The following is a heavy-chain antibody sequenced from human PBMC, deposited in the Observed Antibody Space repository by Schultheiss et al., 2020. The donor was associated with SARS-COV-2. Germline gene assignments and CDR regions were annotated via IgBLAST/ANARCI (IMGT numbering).Heavy chain of an antibody. CDR3: ARDYSNIDYDYDYGMDV. V-gene: IGHV4-59*06. CDR2: IYFTGTT. CDR1: GGSFSSYS. J-gene: IGHJ6*02. D-gene: IGHD4-11*01. Sequence: SETLSLTCAVYGGSFSSYSWSWIRQPPGKGLEWIGSIYFTGTTYYNPSLKSRVTISIDTSRNQFSLNLRSMTAADTAVYYCARDYSNIDYDYDYGMDVWGQGTTVTVSS.